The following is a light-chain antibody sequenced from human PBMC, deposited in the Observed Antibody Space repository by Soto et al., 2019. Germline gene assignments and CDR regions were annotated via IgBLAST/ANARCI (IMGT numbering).Light chain of an antibody. Sequence: DIQMTQSPSSLSASVGDRVTITCRASQGISNYLAWYQQKPAKVPKLLLYAASTLQSGVPPRFSGSGSGTDFTLTIGSLQTEDVATYDCQKYNSDLHTFSRGTTVEIK. CDR1: QGISNY. V-gene: IGKV1-27*01. CDR3: QKYNSDLHT. CDR2: AAS. J-gene: IGKJ4*01.